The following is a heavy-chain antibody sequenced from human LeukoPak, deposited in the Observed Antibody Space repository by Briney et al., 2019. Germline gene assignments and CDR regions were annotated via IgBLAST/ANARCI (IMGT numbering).Heavy chain of an antibody. V-gene: IGHV4-4*07. CDR1: GGSISSYY. D-gene: IGHD1-26*01. CDR3: ARDEVVGATRWSF. J-gene: IGHJ4*02. Sequence: SETLTLTCTVSGGSISSYYWSWIRQPAGKGLEWIGRIYTSGSTNYNPSLKSRVTMSVDTSKNQFSLKLSSVTAADTAVYYCARDEVVGATRWSFWGQGTLVTVSS. CDR2: IYTSGST.